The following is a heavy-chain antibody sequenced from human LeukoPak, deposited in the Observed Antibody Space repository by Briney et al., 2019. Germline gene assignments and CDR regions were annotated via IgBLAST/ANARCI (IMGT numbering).Heavy chain of an antibody. CDR2: INPSGGST. CDR3: ARDFGVVTLDY. V-gene: IGHV1-46*01. J-gene: IGHJ4*02. CDR1: GYTFTSYY. Sequence: GASVKVSCKASGYTFTSYYMHWVRQAPGQGLEWMGIINPSGGSTSYAQKFQGRVTMTRDMSTSTVYMELSSLRSEDTAVYYCARDFGVVTLDYWGQGTLVTVSS. D-gene: IGHD3-3*01.